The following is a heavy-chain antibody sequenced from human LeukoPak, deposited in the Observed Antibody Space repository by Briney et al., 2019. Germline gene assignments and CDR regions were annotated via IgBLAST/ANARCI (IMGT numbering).Heavy chain of an antibody. CDR1: GGTFSSYA. CDR3: ARSIVVVPAAPDAFDI. V-gene: IGHV1-69*01. CDR2: IIPIFGTA. Sequence: SVKVSCKASGGTFSSYAISWVRQAPGQGLEWMGGIIPIFGTANYAQKFQGGVTITADESTSTAYMELSSLRSEDTAVYYCARSIVVVPAAPDAFDIWGQGTMVTVSS. J-gene: IGHJ3*02. D-gene: IGHD2-2*01.